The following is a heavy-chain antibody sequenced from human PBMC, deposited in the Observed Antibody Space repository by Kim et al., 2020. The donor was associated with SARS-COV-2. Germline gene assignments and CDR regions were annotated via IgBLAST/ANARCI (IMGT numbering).Heavy chain of an antibody. J-gene: IGHJ4*02. CDR2: IYPSDSET. V-gene: IGHV5-51*01. CDR1: GYSFTSYW. Sequence: GESLKISCQGSGYSFTSYWIGWVRQMPGKGLEWMGIIYPSDSETRYSPSFQGQVTISADKSISTAYLQWSSLKASDTAMYYCARPARYYDISTGYYRPGEFEYWGQGTLVTVSS. D-gene: IGHD3-9*01. CDR3: ARPARYYDISTGYYRPGEFEY.